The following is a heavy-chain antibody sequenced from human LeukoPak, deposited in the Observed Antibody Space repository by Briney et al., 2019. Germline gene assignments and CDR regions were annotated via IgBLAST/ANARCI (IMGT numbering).Heavy chain of an antibody. CDR1: GGSISGYY. Sequence: SSETLSLTCTVSGGSISGYYCSWIRQPPGRGLEWIGYVYYSGSTNYNPSLKGRVTISVDTSKNLFSLRLTSVTAADTAVYYCARHSQHSGDLGSARNFDYWGRGTLVTVSS. D-gene: IGHD7-27*01. J-gene: IGHJ4*02. CDR3: ARHSQHSGDLGSARNFDY. V-gene: IGHV4-59*08. CDR2: VYYSGST.